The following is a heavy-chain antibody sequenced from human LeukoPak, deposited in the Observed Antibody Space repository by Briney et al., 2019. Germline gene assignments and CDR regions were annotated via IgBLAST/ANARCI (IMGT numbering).Heavy chain of an antibody. CDR3: AREEDRSGD. CDR2: IYYRGNA. J-gene: IGHJ4*02. Sequence: NPSETLSLTCTVSGGSISSSNYYWAWIRQPPGQGLEWIGSIYYRGNAYYNPSLKSRVTISVDTSKNQFSLSQSSVTAADTAVYYCAREEDRSGDWGQGTLVTVTS. V-gene: IGHV4-39*07. D-gene: IGHD3-22*01. CDR1: GGSISSSNYY.